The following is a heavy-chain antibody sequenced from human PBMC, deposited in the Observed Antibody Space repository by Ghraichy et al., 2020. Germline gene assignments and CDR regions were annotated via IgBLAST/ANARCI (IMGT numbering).Heavy chain of an antibody. CDR2: IKQDGSEK. V-gene: IGHV3-7*01. CDR1: GFTFSSYW. CDR3: ARVRGAGSSSSLFGY. Sequence: GESLNISCAASGFTFSSYWMSWVRQAPGKGLEWVANIKQDGSEKYYVDSVKGRFTISRDNAKNSLYLQMNSLRAEDTAVYYCARVRGAGSSSSLFGYWGQGTLVTVSS. J-gene: IGHJ4*02. D-gene: IGHD6-13*01.